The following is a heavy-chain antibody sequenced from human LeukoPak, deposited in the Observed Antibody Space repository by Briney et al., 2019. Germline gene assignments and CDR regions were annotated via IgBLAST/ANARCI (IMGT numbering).Heavy chain of an antibody. V-gene: IGHV3-30*04. CDR2: ISYDGSNK. D-gene: IGHD2-2*01. J-gene: IGHJ4*02. Sequence: GGSLRLSCAASGLTFSSYAMHWVRQAPGKGLEWVAVISYDGSNKYYADSVKGRFTISRDNSKNTLYLQMNSLRAEDTAVYYCARAYCSSTSCYQGYWGQGTLVTVSS. CDR1: GLTFSSYA. CDR3: ARAYCSSTSCYQGY.